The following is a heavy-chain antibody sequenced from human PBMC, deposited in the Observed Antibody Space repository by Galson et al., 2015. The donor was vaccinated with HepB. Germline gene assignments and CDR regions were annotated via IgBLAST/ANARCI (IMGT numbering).Heavy chain of an antibody. Sequence: SVKVSCKASGFTFTSSAVQWVRQARGQRLEWIGWIVVGSGNTNNAQKFQERVTITRDMSTSTAYMELSSLRSEDTAVYYCAADLGDGYNFNWFDPWGQGTLVTVSS. CDR1: GFTFTSSA. CDR2: IVVGSGNT. D-gene: IGHD5-24*01. J-gene: IGHJ5*02. CDR3: AADLGDGYNFNWFDP. V-gene: IGHV1-58*01.